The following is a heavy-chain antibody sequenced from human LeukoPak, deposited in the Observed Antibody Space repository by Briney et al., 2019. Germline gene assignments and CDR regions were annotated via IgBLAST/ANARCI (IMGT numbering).Heavy chain of an antibody. CDR1: GFTFSTFA. V-gene: IGHV4-34*01. CDR2: INHSGST. D-gene: IGHD7-27*01. CDR3: ARGDWGSPDYYYMDV. J-gene: IGHJ6*03. Sequence: GSLRLSCAASGFTFSTFAMIWVRQPPGKGLEWIGEINHSGSTNYNPSLKSRVTISVDTSKNQFSLKQSSVTAADTAVYYCARGDWGSPDYYYMDVWGKGTTVTISS.